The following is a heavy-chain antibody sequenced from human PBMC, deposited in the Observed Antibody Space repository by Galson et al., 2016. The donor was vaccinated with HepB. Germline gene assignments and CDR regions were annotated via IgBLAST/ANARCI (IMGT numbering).Heavy chain of an antibody. D-gene: IGHD6-19*01. CDR2: MNPKSGNT. CDR1: GYTFTNFH. CDR3: ARGLRQWLAQLDY. V-gene: IGHV1-8*02. Sequence: SVKVSCKASGYTFTNFHINWIRQGPGQGLEWMGWMNPKSGNTAFAQRFQGRLTMTTDTPTSTAYMELGGLTSDDTAIYYCARGLRQWLAQLDYWGQGSLVTVSS. J-gene: IGHJ4*02.